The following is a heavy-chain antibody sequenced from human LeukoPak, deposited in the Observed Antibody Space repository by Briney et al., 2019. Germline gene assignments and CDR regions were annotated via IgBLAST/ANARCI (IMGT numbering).Heavy chain of an antibody. Sequence: GRSLRLSCAASGFTFSNYWMHWVRQAPGKGLVWVSRINSDGSSTSYADSVKGRFTISRDNAKNTLFLQMNSLRAEDTAMYYCARDYGRSRDYGMDVWGQGTTVTVSS. J-gene: IGHJ6*02. CDR1: GFTFSNYW. CDR2: INSDGSST. D-gene: IGHD3-10*01. V-gene: IGHV3-74*01. CDR3: ARDYGRSRDYGMDV.